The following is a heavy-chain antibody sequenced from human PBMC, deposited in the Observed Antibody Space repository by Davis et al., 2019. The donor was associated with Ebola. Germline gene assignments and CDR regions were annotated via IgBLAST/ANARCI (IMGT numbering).Heavy chain of an antibody. Sequence: GESLKISCQASGYSFSHYWIAWVRQTPGKGLEWMGIFYPGDSDTRYSPSFEGQVTISVDRSISTAYLQWSSLKASDTAMYYCAKQESLYGSSDYWGQGTLVTVPS. CDR3: AKQESLYGSSDY. D-gene: IGHD3-22*01. J-gene: IGHJ4*02. V-gene: IGHV5-51*01. CDR1: GYSFSHYW. CDR2: FYPGDSDT.